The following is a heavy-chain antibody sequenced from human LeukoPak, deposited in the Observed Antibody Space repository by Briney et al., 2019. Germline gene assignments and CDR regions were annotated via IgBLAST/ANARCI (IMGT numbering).Heavy chain of an antibody. V-gene: IGHV4-38-2*02. D-gene: IGHD6-13*01. J-gene: IGHJ5*02. CDR2: IYNSGST. CDR3: ARSYASSWYWNWFDP. Sequence: SETLSLACTVSGYSISSGYYWGWIRQPPGKGLEWIGSIYNSGSTYYNPSLKSRVTISVDTSRNQFSLKLSSVTAADTAVYYCARSYASSWYWNWFDPWGQGTLVTVSS. CDR1: GYSISSGYY.